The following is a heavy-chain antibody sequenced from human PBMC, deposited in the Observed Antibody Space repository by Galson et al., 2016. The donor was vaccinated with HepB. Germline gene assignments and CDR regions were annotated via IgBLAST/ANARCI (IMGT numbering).Heavy chain of an antibody. CDR3: ARDRNLIFYDY. V-gene: IGHV3-74*03. CDR1: GFTFSSYV. J-gene: IGHJ4*02. CDR2: ISHDGSVR. D-gene: IGHD3/OR15-3a*01. Sequence: SLRLSCAASGFTFSSYVMHWVRQTPGKGLVWVSRISHDGSVRTYADSVKGRFTISRDNATNTLYLQMNSLRAEYTAVYYCARDRNLIFYDYWGQGALVTVSS.